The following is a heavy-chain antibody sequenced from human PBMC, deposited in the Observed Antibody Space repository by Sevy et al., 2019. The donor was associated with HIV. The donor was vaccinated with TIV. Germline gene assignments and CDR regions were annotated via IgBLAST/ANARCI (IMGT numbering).Heavy chain of an antibody. Sequence: GGSLRLSCAASGFTVSSKYMSWVRQAPGKGLEWVAVISSDGAIKYYADSVKGRFTFSRDNSKSALYLQMNSLRPEDTAMYYCAKSYSGSYYIPYDAFDMWGQGTMVTVSS. CDR1: GFTVSSKY. J-gene: IGHJ3*02. CDR2: ISSDGAIK. D-gene: IGHD1-26*01. CDR3: AKSYSGSYYIPYDAFDM. V-gene: IGHV3-30*18.